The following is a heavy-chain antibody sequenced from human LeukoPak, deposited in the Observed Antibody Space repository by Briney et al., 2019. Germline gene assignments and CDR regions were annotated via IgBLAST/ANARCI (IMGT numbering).Heavy chain of an antibody. CDR1: GYTFTSYA. CDR3: ARDRLAYCGGDCYAFDY. CDR2: INTNTGNP. J-gene: IGHJ4*02. D-gene: IGHD2-21*02. Sequence: ASVKVSCKASGYTFTSYAMNWVRQAPGQGLEWMGWINTNTGNPTYAQGFTGRFVFSLDTSVSTAYLQISSLKAEDTAVYYCARDRLAYCGGDCYAFDYWGQGTLVTVSS. V-gene: IGHV7-4-1*02.